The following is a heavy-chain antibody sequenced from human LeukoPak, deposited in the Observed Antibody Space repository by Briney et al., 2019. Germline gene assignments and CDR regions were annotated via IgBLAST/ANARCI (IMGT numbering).Heavy chain of an antibody. CDR3: ARAVSGSYLGY. D-gene: IGHD1-26*01. J-gene: IGHJ4*02. CDR2: INPSGGST. V-gene: IGHV1-46*01. CDR1: GYTFANYY. Sequence: ASVKVSCKASGYTFANYYMHWARQAPGHGLEWMGLINPSGGSTSYAQKFQGRVIMTRDTSTSTVYMELSSLRSEDTGVYSCARAVSGSYLGYWGQGTLVTVSS.